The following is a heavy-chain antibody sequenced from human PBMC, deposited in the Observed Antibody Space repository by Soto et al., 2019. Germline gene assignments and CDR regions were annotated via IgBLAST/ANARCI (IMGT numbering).Heavy chain of an antibody. J-gene: IGHJ6*02. CDR2: INHSGST. CDR3: ARGVTIFGVVIMRRFYGMDV. Sequence: SETLSLTCAVYGGSFSGYYWSWIRQPPGKGLEWIGEINHSGSTNYNPSLKSRVTISVDTSKNQFSLKLSSVTAADTAVYYCARGVTIFGVVIMRRFYGMDVWGQGTTVTVSS. D-gene: IGHD3-3*01. CDR1: GGSFSGYY. V-gene: IGHV4-34*01.